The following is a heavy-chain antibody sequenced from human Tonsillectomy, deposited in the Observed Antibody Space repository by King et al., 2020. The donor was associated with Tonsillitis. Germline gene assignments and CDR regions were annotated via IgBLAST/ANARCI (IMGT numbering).Heavy chain of an antibody. CDR1: GFTFDDYT. J-gene: IGHJ4*02. Sequence: EVQLVESGGVVVQPGVSLRLSCAASGFTFDDYTMHWVRQAPGKGLEWVSLISWDGGSTYYADSVKGRFTISRDNSENSLYLQMNSLRTDDTALYYCAKDIGSLTAEGYFDYWGQGTLVTVSS. CDR3: AKDIGSLTAEGYFDY. V-gene: IGHV3-43*01. CDR2: ISWDGGST. D-gene: IGHD4/OR15-4a*01.